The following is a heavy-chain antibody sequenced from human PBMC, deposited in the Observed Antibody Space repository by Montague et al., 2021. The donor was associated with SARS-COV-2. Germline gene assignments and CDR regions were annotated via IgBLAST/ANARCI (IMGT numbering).Heavy chain of an antibody. V-gene: IGHV4-39*07. CDR1: GGSISSSSYY. CDR2: IYYSGST. J-gene: IGHJ6*02. CDR3: ARDLDSFYGMDV. Sequence: SETLSLTCTVSGGSISSSSYYWGWIRQPPGKGLEWIRSIYYSGSTYYNPSLKSRVTISVDTSKNQFSLKLSSVTAADTAVYYCARDLDSFYGMDVWGQGTTVTVSS.